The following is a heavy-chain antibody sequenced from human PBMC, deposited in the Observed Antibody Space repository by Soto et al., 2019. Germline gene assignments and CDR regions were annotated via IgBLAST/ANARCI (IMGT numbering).Heavy chain of an antibody. V-gene: IGHV4-59*01. J-gene: IGHJ5*02. CDR1: GGSIFSSY. D-gene: IGHD2-15*01. CDR3: ARVPAASSWFDH. CDR2: VYYSGGT. Sequence: XETLSLTCTVAGGSIFSSYWTWIRQPPGKGLEWIGNVYYSGGTNYNPSLKSRITISVDTSKNQFSLNLSSVTAADTAVYYCARVPAASSWFDHWGQGTLVTVSS.